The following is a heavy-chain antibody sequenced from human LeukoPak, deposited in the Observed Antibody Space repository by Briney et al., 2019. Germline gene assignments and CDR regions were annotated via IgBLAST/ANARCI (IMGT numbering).Heavy chain of an antibody. V-gene: IGHV3-7*01. CDR1: GFILTGYF. Sequence: GGSLTLSCAACGFILTGYFMSWVRQAPGKGLEWVASIKHDGSEKYYVDSVRGRFTISRDNTKNLLYLQMSSLRAEDTAVYYCATDRGWRTSGYYLYYFEYWGQGTLVTFSS. J-gene: IGHJ4*02. D-gene: IGHD3-3*01. CDR3: ATDRGWRTSGYYLYYFEY. CDR2: IKHDGSEK.